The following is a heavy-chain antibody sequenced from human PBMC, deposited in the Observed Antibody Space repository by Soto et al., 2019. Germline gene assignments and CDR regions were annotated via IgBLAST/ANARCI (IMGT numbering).Heavy chain of an antibody. CDR1: GYTFTSYY. D-gene: IGHD1-1*01. CDR2: INPSGGST. J-gene: IGHJ5*02. CDR3: AGGHLNWNDKGYNWFDP. Sequence: ASVKVSCKASGYTFTSYYMHWVRQAPGQGLEWMGIINPSGGSTSYAQKFQGRVTMTRDTSTSIVYMELSSLRSEDTAVYYCAGGHLNWNDKGYNWFDPWGQGTLVTVSS. V-gene: IGHV1-46*03.